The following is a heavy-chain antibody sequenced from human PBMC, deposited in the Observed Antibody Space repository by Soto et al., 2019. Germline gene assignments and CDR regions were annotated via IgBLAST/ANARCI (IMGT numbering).Heavy chain of an antibody. CDR1: CGSIRSRSYY. Sequence: LEIKSLTSTVLCGSIRSRSYYCVRKRQPPGKGLEWIGSIYYSGSTYYNPSLKSRVTISVDTSKNQFSLKLSSVTAADTAVYYCATHSGYDFSDYWGQGTLVTVSS. J-gene: IGHJ4*02. V-gene: IGHV4-39*01. CDR2: IYYSGST. D-gene: IGHD5-12*01. CDR3: ATHSGYDFSDY.